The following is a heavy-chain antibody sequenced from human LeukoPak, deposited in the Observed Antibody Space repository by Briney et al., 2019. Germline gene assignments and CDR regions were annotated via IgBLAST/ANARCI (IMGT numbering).Heavy chain of an antibody. V-gene: IGHV3-23*01. D-gene: IGHD5-24*01. CDR1: GFSFSYYA. Sequence: GGSLRLSCAASGFSFSYYAMNWVRQGPGKGLEWVSGISGSGGSTYYADSVKGRFTISRDKSKNTLYLQMNSLRAEDTAVYYCAKVPRDGYNLYFDYWGQGTLVTVSS. CDR2: ISGSGGST. J-gene: IGHJ4*02. CDR3: AKVPRDGYNLYFDY.